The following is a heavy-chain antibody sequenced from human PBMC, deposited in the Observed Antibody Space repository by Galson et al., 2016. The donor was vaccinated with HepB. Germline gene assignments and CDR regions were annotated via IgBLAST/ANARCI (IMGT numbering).Heavy chain of an antibody. D-gene: IGHD3/OR15-3a*01. J-gene: IGHJ3*01. CDR1: GFTFSSYG. CDR2: ISYDGSNK. V-gene: IGHV3-30*18. CDR3: AKADWTDDVFDV. Sequence: SLRLSCAASGFTFSSYGTHWVRQAPGKGLEWVAVISYDGSNKYYADSVKGRFTISRDNSKNTMYLQMNSLRAEDTAVYFCAKADWTDDVFDVWGQGTMVTVSS.